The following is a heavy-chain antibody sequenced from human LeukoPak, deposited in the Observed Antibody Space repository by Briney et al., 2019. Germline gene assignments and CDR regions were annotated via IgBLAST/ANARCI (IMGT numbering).Heavy chain of an antibody. J-gene: IGHJ3*02. V-gene: IGHV5-51*01. CDR2: IYPGDSDT. CDR3: ARSYCSGGSCYRDAFDI. Sequence: GESLKISCKGSGYSFTNYWIGWVRQMPGKGLEWMGIIYPGDSDTRYSPSFQGQVTISAGKSISTAYLQWSSLKASDTAMYCCARSYCSGGSCYRDAFDIWGQGTMVTVSS. CDR1: GYSFTNYW. D-gene: IGHD2-15*01.